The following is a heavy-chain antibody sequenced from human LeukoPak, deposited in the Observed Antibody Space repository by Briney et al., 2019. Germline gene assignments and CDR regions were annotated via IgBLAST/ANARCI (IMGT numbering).Heavy chain of an antibody. V-gene: IGHV1-69*13. J-gene: IGHJ5*02. D-gene: IGHD3-10*01. CDR2: IIPIFGTA. CDR3: ARVFPPINGYGSGSYSFLGSLDP. Sequence: VASVKVSCKASGGTFSSYAISWVRQAPGQGLEWMGGIIPIFGTANYAQKFQGRVTITAYESTSTAYMELSSLRSEDTAVYYCARVFPPINGYGSGSYSFLGSLDPWGQGTLVTVSS. CDR1: GGTFSSYA.